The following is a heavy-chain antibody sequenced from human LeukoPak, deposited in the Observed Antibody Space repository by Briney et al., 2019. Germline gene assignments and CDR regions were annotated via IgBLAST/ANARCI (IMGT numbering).Heavy chain of an antibody. V-gene: IGHV3-74*01. CDR1: GFTFSSYW. D-gene: IGHD5-12*01. Sequence: GVSLRLSCAASGFTFSSYWMHWVRQAPGKGLVWVSRINLDGSVTDYADSVRGRFTISRDNTKNTLFLQMNSLRAEDTAVYYCATVMVATTNWFDPWGQGTLVTVSS. CDR3: ATVMVATTNWFDP. CDR2: INLDGSVT. J-gene: IGHJ5*02.